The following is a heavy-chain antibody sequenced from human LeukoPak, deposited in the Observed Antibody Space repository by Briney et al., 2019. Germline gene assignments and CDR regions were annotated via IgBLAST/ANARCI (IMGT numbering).Heavy chain of an antibody. Sequence: GESLKISCKGSGYSFTSYWIGWVRQMPGKGLEWMGIIYPGDSDTRYSPSFQGQVTISADKSISTAYLQWSSLKASDTAMYYCARSLSGRSSSTSCLDYWGQGTLVTVSS. CDR1: GYSFTSYW. CDR3: ARSLSGRSSSTSCLDY. D-gene: IGHD2-2*01. J-gene: IGHJ4*02. V-gene: IGHV5-51*01. CDR2: IYPGDSDT.